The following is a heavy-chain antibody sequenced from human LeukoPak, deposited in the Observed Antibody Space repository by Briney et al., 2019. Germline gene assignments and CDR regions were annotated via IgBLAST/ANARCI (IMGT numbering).Heavy chain of an antibody. CDR1: SGSFSGHY. V-gene: IGHV4-34*01. Sequence: SETLSLTCAVYSGSFSGHYWSWIRQPPGKGLEWIGSIYYSGSTYYNPSLKSRVTISVDTSKNQFSLKLSSVTAADTAVYYCARLNMAYSSSVYYYYYYMDVWGKGTTVTVSS. J-gene: IGHJ6*03. CDR3: ARLNMAYSSSVYYYYYYMDV. CDR2: IYYSGST. D-gene: IGHD6-13*01.